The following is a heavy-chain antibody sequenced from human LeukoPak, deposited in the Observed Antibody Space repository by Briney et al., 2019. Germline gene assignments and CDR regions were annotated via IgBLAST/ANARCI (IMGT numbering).Heavy chain of an antibody. V-gene: IGHV1-46*01. CDR3: ARVRIPSREYDFWSGYVMPDY. D-gene: IGHD3-3*01. CDR2: IDPSGGST. CDR1: GYTFTGYY. J-gene: IGHJ4*02. Sequence: GASVKVSCKASGYTFTGYYMHWVRQAPGQGLEWMGIIDPSGGSTSSAQNFQDRVTMTRDTSTSTVYMELSSLRSEDTAVYYCARVRIPSREYDFWSGYVMPDYWGQGSLVTVSS.